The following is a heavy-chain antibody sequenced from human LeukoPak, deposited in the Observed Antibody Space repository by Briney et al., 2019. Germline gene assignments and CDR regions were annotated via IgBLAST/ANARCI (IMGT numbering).Heavy chain of an antibody. Sequence: GGSLRLSCAASGFTLRSYTMNWVRQAPGKGLEWVSSIGISSNKIYYADSVKGRFIISRDNAKNSVYLQMNSLRAEDTAVYYCAKDQGYYGSGSYKEYFQHWGQGTLVTVSS. CDR3: AKDQGYYGSGSYKEYFQH. D-gene: IGHD3-10*01. V-gene: IGHV3-21*04. J-gene: IGHJ1*01. CDR2: IGISSNKI. CDR1: GFTLRSYT.